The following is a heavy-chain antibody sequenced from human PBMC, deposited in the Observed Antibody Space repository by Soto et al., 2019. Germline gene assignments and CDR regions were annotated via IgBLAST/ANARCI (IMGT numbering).Heavy chain of an antibody. Sequence: PGGSLRLSCAASGFTFSSYAMSWVRQAPGKGLEWVSAISGSGGSTYYADSVKGRFTISRDNSKNTLYLQMNSLRAEDTAVYYCAKDKVAARSYYYYYMDVWGKGTTVTVSS. CDR1: GFTFSSYA. CDR2: ISGSGGST. V-gene: IGHV3-23*01. CDR3: AKDKVAARSYYYYYMDV. J-gene: IGHJ6*03. D-gene: IGHD6-19*01.